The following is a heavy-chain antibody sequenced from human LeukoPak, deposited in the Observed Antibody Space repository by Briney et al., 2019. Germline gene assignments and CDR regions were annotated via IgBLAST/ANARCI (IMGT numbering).Heavy chain of an antibody. Sequence: SETLSLTCTVSGGSISSYYWSWIRQPPGKGLEWIGYIYYSGSTNYNPSLKSRVTISVDTSKNQFSLKLSSVTAADTAVYYCARTTGSFYFYYYMDVWGKGTTVTVSS. D-gene: IGHD1-26*01. V-gene: IGHV4-59*01. CDR1: GGSISSYY. J-gene: IGHJ6*03. CDR3: ARTTGSFYFYYYMDV. CDR2: IYYSGST.